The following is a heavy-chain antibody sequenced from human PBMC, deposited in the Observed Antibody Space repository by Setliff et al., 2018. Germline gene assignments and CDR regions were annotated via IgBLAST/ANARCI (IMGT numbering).Heavy chain of an antibody. D-gene: IGHD2-21*01. CDR3: ARGGGSYRAGNSRPTYWFDP. J-gene: IGHJ5*02. CDR2: IRPNGGGT. CDR1: GYPFIEHY. Sequence: ASVKVSCTTSGYPFIEHYVNWVRQAPGQGLEWMGWIRPNGGGTHYAQKFQGRVTMTRDTANSTVYMDLSSLTSDDTAIYYCARGGGSYRAGNSRPTYWFDPWGQGTLVTVSS. V-gene: IGHV1-2*02.